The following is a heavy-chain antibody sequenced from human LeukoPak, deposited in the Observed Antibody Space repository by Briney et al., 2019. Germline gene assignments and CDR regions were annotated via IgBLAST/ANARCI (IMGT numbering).Heavy chain of an antibody. V-gene: IGHV1-3*01. CDR3: VRGGPNKSGWTLDY. CDR2: FNSDTGNT. CDR1: GYTLTNYA. J-gene: IGHJ4*02. D-gene: IGHD6-19*01. Sequence: ASVKVSCKASGYTLTNYAIHWVRQAPGQRLEWMGWFNSDTGNTDYSQKFQGRVTISRDTSANTAYMELNRLRPEDTAVFYCVRGGPNKSGWTLDYWGQGTLVTVFS.